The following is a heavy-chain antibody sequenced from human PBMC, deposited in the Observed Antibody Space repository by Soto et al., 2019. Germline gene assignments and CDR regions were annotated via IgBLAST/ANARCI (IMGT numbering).Heavy chain of an antibody. CDR3: ARDHAWWLAQYYFDY. CDR2: IRGDGSTT. J-gene: IGHJ4*02. V-gene: IGHV3-74*01. CDR1: GFTFSSYW. D-gene: IGHD6-19*01. Sequence: GGSLRLSCAGSGFTFSSYWMHWVRQAPGKGLVWVSRIRGDGSTTSYADSVKGRFTISRDNSKNTLYLQMNSLRAEDTAVYYCARDHAWWLAQYYFDYWGQGTLVTVSS.